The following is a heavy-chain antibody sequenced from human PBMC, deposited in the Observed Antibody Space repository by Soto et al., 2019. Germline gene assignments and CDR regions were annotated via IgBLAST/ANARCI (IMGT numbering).Heavy chain of an antibody. V-gene: IGHV4-39*01. J-gene: IGHJ4*02. CDR1: GGSISSSSYY. CDR2: IYYSGST. D-gene: IGHD5-12*01. CDR3: AKHHSRMVADFDY. Sequence: QLQLQESGPGLVKPSETLSLTCTVSGGSISSSSYYWGWIRQPPGKGLEWIGSIYYSGSTYYNPFLKSRVTISLDTSKTHSSLKLSSVTAADTAVYYCAKHHSRMVADFDYWGQGTLVTVSS.